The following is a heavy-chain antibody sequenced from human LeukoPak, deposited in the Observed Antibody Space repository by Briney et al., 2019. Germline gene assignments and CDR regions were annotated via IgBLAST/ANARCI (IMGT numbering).Heavy chain of an antibody. V-gene: IGHV3-48*01. D-gene: IGHD6-13*01. Sequence: PGGSLRLSCAASEFAFSTYNMNWVRQAPGKGLEWVSYISTGSSTTYYADSVKGRFTISRDNSKNTLYLQMNSLRAEDTAVYYCAGVGGIAAAGNPTTFDYWGQGTLVTVSS. CDR1: EFAFSTYN. CDR2: ISTGSSTT. J-gene: IGHJ4*02. CDR3: AGVGGIAAAGNPTTFDY.